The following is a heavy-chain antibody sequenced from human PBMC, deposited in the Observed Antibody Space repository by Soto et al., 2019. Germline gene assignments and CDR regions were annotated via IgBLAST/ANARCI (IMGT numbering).Heavy chain of an antibody. CDR2: INPNGGTT. Sequence: ASVKVSCKASGYMFTYYYIHWVRQGPGQGLEWMGIINPNGGTTTYAQNFQGRVTISRDNSKNTLCLQMNSLRAEDTAVYYCAKVGPFKYSYGNPTLLSYFDYWGQGTLVTVSS. CDR1: GYMFTYYY. D-gene: IGHD5-18*01. J-gene: IGHJ4*02. V-gene: IGHV1-46*01. CDR3: AKVGPFKYSYGNPTLLSYFDY.